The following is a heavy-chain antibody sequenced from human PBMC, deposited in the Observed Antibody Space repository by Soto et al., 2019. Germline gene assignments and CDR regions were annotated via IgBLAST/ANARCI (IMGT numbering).Heavy chain of an antibody. CDR2: IYYSGST. CDR3: ARGSGYDSYYYDYMDV. Sequence: QVQLQESGPGLVKPSQTLSLTCTVSGGSISSGGYYWSWIRKQPGKGLEWIGYIYYSGSTYYNPSHKSRVTITVDTSKNQFSLKLSSVTAADTAVYYCARGSGYDSYYYDYMDVWVKGTTVTVSS. CDR1: GGSISSGGYY. V-gene: IGHV4-31*03. J-gene: IGHJ6*03. D-gene: IGHD5-12*01.